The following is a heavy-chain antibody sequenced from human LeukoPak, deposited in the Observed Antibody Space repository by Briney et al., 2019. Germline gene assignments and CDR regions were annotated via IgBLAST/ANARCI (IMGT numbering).Heavy chain of an antibody. J-gene: IGHJ4*02. CDR2: ISYDGSNK. CDR1: GFTFSSYA. Sequence: PGRSLRLSCAASGFTFSSYAMHWVRQAPGKGLEWVAVISYDGSNKYYADSVKGRFTISRDNSKNTLYLQMNSLRAEDTAVYYCARPTGYYYDSSGYYYWGQGTLVTVSS. CDR3: ARPTGYYYDSSGYYY. D-gene: IGHD3-22*01. V-gene: IGHV3-30-3*01.